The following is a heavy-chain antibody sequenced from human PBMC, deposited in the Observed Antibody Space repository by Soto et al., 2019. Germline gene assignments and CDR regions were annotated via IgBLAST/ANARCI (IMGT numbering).Heavy chain of an antibody. V-gene: IGHV1-2*04. D-gene: IGHD3-10*01. Sequence: ASVKVSCKASGYTFTGYYMHWVRQAPGQGLEWMGWINPNSGGTNYAQKFQGWVTMTRDTSISTAYMELSRLRSDDTAVYYCASDYGGGSGSYYNHNETYYYYYGMDVWGQGTTVTVSS. CDR1: GYTFTGYY. CDR3: ASDYGGGSGSYYNHNETYYYYYGMDV. CDR2: INPNSGGT. J-gene: IGHJ6*02.